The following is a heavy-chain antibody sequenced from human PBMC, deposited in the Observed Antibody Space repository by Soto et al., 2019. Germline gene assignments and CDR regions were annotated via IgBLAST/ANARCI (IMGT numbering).Heavy chain of an antibody. D-gene: IGHD1-26*01. CDR1: GGTFNNLA. CDR3: ARDLSGSYFDYYGMDV. V-gene: IGHV1-69*06. CDR2: IIPLFGTG. Sequence: ASVKVSCKASGGTFNNLAISWVRQAPGQGLEWMGGIIPLFGTGNYAQKFQGRATITADKSTSTAYMELSSLRSEDTAVYYCARDLSGSYFDYYGMDVWGQGTTVTVSS. J-gene: IGHJ6*02.